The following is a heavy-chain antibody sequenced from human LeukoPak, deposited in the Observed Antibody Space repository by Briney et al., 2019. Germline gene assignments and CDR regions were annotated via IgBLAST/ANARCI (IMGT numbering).Heavy chain of an antibody. Sequence: PGGSLRLSCAASGFTFSSYAMHWVRQAPGKGLEWVAVISYDGSNKYYADSVKGRFTISRDNSKNTLYLQMNSLRAEDTAVYYCARDESWVGYCSSTSCYAYFDYWGQGTLVTVSS. CDR2: ISYDGSNK. J-gene: IGHJ4*02. CDR3: ARDESWVGYCSSTSCYAYFDY. D-gene: IGHD2-2*03. CDR1: GFTFSSYA. V-gene: IGHV3-30-3*01.